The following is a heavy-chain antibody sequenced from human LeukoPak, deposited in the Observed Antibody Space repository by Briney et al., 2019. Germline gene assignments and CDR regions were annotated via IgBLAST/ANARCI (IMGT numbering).Heavy chain of an antibody. D-gene: IGHD6-19*01. V-gene: IGHV4-39*01. CDR2: IYYSGTT. CDR1: GGSISSTSYY. CDR3: ARQISSGTQPCDWFDP. J-gene: IGHJ5*02. Sequence: SETLSLTSTVSGGSISSTSYYWGWIRQPPGRGLEWIASIYYSGTTYYNPSLKSRVTISVDTSKNQFSLKLSSVNAADTAVYYCARQISSGTQPCDWFDPWGQGTLVTVSS.